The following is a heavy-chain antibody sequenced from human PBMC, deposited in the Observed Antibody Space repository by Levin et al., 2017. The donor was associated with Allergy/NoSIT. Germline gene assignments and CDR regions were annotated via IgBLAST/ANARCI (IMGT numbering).Heavy chain of an antibody. CDR2: ISTKNGNT. CDR1: GYSFPTYD. J-gene: IGHJ4*02. D-gene: IGHD3-3*01. CDR3: ARGGSSSGFDY. Sequence: EASVKVSCKASGYSFPTYDISWVRQAPGQGLEWMGWISTKNGNTNYIQGLRGRVTMTTDTSTSTAYMELRSLRSDDTAVYYCARGGSSSGFDYWGQGTLVTVSS. V-gene: IGHV1-18*01.